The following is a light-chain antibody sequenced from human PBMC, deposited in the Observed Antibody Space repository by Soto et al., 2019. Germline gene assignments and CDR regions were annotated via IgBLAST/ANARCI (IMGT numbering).Light chain of an antibody. CDR3: SSYTYTSYV. J-gene: IGLJ1*01. Sequence: QSVLTQPASVSGSPGQSITISCTGTSSDVGGYNYVSWYQQHPGKAPKLMIYEVSNRPSGVSNRFSGSKSGNTASLTISGLQAEDEADYYCSSYTYTSYVFGTGTKLTVL. CDR1: SSDVGGYNY. V-gene: IGLV2-14*01. CDR2: EVS.